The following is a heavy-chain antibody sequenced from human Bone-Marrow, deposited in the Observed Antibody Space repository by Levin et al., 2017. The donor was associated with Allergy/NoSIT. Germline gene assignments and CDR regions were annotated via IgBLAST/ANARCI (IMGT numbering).Heavy chain of an antibody. CDR1: GFTFSAYD. J-gene: IGHJ6*02. CDR2: FSSSGRFI. Sequence: GGSLRLSCAASGFTFSAYDMNWVRQAPGKGLEWVSSFSSSGRFIYYADSVKGRFTISRDNAQSSLYLQMNSLRAEDTAIYYCAREGGLGYCSSASCYGMDVWGQGTTVTVSS. D-gene: IGHD2-2*01. CDR3: AREGGLGYCSSASCYGMDV. V-gene: IGHV3-21*01.